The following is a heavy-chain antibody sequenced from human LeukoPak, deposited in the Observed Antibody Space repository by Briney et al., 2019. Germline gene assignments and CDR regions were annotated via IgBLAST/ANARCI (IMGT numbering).Heavy chain of an antibody. CDR3: ARGSGRYDYVWGSYRSNWFDP. J-gene: IGHJ5*02. CDR1: GFTFSSYA. V-gene: IGHV3-21*01. D-gene: IGHD3-16*02. CDR2: ISSSSSYI. Sequence: GRSLRLSCAASGFTFSSYAMHWVRQAPGKGLEWVSSISSSSSYIYYADSVKGRFTISRDNAKNSLYLQMNSLRAEDTAVYYCARGSGRYDYVWGSYRSNWFDPWGQGTLVTVSS.